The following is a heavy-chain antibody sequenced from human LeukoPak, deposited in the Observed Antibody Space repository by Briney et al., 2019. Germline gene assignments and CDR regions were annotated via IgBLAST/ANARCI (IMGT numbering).Heavy chain of an antibody. V-gene: IGHV3-30*03. J-gene: IGHJ3*02. CDR2: ISYDGSNK. CDR3: ARARYCSSISCREAFDI. D-gene: IGHD2-2*01. Sequence: PGGSLRLSCAASGFTFSSYGMHWVRQAPGKGLEWVAVISYDGSNKYYADSVKGRFTISRDNSKNTLYLQMNSLRAEDTAVYYCARARYCSSISCREAFDIWGQGTMVTVSS. CDR1: GFTFSSYG.